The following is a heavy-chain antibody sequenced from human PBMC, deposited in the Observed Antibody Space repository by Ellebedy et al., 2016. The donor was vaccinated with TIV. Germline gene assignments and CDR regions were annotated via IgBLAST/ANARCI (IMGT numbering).Heavy chain of an antibody. CDR2: IRGSGGST. Sequence: GESLKISXAASGFTFTSYAMSWVRQAPGKGLEWVSAIRGSGGSTYYSDSVKGRFTISRDTSKNTLYLQMNSLRAEDTAVYYCAKGQGFGEFLTLFDYWGQGTLVTVSS. J-gene: IGHJ4*02. CDR1: GFTFTSYA. D-gene: IGHD3-10*01. CDR3: AKGQGFGEFLTLFDY. V-gene: IGHV3-23*01.